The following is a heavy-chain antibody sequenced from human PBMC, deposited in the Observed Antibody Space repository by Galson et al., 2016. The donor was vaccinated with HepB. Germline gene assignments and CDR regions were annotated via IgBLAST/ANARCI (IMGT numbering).Heavy chain of an antibody. Sequence: SLRLSCAASGFNFGNKAMNWVRQAPGKGLEWVSAISGSGVSTYYADSVKGRFTISRDNSKNTLYLQMNSLRADDTAIYYCARESGGWEWYGLFDCWGQGTLVTVSS. CDR3: ARESGGWEWYGLFDC. CDR1: GFNFGNKA. D-gene: IGHD3-3*01. CDR2: ISGSGVST. J-gene: IGHJ4*02. V-gene: IGHV3-23*01.